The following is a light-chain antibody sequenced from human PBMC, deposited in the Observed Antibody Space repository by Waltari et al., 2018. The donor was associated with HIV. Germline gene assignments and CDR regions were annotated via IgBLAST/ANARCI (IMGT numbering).Light chain of an antibody. V-gene: IGLV2-14*01. CDR3: SSYTSISTLV. Sequence: QSALTQPASVSGSPGQSITISCTGTSSDVGRYDYVPWYQQPPGKAPKFMIYEVSNRPSGVSNRFSGSKSGNTASLTISGLQAEDEADYYCSSYTSISTLVFGGGTKLTVL. CDR1: SSDVGRYDY. CDR2: EVS. J-gene: IGLJ3*02.